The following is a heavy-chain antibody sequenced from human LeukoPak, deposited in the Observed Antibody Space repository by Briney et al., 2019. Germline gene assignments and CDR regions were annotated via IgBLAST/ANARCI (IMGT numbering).Heavy chain of an antibody. J-gene: IGHJ4*02. CDR2: IRQDGSKK. V-gene: IGHV3-7*03. CDR3: ARRPRDDLDH. CDR1: GFTFSSYG. D-gene: IGHD6-6*01. Sequence: GGSLRLSCAASGFTFSSYGMSWVRQAPGKGLEWVANIRQDGSKKYYVDSVKGRFTISRDNAKNSLYLQMNSLRAEDTAVYYCARRPRDDLDHGGQGTLVSVPS.